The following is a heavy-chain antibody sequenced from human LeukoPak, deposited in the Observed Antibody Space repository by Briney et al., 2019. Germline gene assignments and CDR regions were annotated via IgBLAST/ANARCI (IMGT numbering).Heavy chain of an antibody. J-gene: IGHJ6*03. Sequence: PSETLSLTCAVYGGSFSGYYWSWIRQPPGKGLEWIGEINHSGSTNYNPSLKSRVTISVDTSKNQFSLKLSSVTAADTAVYYCARSPDYGDYGRGYYYYYMDVWGKGTTVTVSS. CDR3: ARSPDYGDYGRGYYYYYMDV. CDR1: GGSFSGYY. CDR2: INHSGST. D-gene: IGHD4-17*01. V-gene: IGHV4-34*01.